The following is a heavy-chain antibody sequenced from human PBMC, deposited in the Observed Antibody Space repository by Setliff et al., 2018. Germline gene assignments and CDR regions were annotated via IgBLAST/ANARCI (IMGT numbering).Heavy chain of an antibody. J-gene: IGHJ6*03. CDR3: ARDRATVIRGVTSFFYYYMDV. V-gene: IGHV4-61*09. CDR2: IYTSWST. Sequence: PSETLSLTCTVSGGSISSRTYYWSWIRQPAGKGLEWIGHIYTSWSTIYNPSLKSRLTISLDTSKTQFSLTLSSVTAADTAVYYCARDRATVIRGVTSFFYYYMDVWGGGTTVTVSS. CDR1: GGSISSRTYY. D-gene: IGHD3-10*01.